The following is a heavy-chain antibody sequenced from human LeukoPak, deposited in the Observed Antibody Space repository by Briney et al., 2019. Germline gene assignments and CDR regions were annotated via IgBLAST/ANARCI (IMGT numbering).Heavy chain of an antibody. CDR3: ARYYYGMDV. J-gene: IGHJ6*02. V-gene: IGHV4-61*02. CDR2: ICTSGST. CDR1: GGSISSGSYY. Sequence: PSQTLSLTCTVSGGSISSGSYYWSWIRQPAGKGLEWIGRICTSGSTNYSPSLKSRVTISVDTSKNQFSLKLSSVTAADTAVYYCARYYYGMDVWGQGTTVTVSS.